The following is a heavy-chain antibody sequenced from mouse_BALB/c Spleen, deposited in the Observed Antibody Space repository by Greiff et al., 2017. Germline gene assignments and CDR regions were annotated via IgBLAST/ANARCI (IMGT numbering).Heavy chain of an antibody. J-gene: IGHJ4*01. V-gene: IGHV1-18*01. CDR3: ARTSYYRYDGDAMDY. Sequence: EVKLVESGPELVKPGASVKIPCKASGYTFTDYNMDWVKQSHGKSLEWIGDINPNNGGTIYNQKFKGKATLTVDKSSSTAYLELRSLTSEDTAVYYCARTSYYRYDGDAMDYWGQGTSVTVSS. D-gene: IGHD2-14*01. CDR2: INPNNGGT. CDR1: GYTFTDYN.